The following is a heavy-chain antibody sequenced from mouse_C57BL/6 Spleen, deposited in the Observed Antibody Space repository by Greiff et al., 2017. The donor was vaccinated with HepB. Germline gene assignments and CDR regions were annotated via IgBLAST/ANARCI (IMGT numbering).Heavy chain of an antibody. CDR3: ARNYGYDDSYWYFDV. CDR2: IDPANGNT. J-gene: IGHJ1*03. Sequence: VQLQQSVAELVRPGASVKLSCTASGFNIKNTYMHWVKQRPEQGLEWIGRIDPANGNTKYAPKFQGKATITADTSSNTAYLQLSSLTSEDTAVYYCARNYGYDDSYWYFDVWGTGTTVTVSS. CDR1: GFNIKNTY. D-gene: IGHD2-2*01. V-gene: IGHV14-3*01.